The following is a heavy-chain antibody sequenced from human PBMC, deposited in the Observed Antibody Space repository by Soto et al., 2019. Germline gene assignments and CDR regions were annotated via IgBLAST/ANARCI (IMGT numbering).Heavy chain of an antibody. D-gene: IGHD3-22*01. Sequence: QVQLVQSGAEVKKPGSSVKVSCKASGGTFSSLDINWVRQAPGQGLEWMGGIIPISETTNYAQIFQGRVSIVADKSTSTAYMELSRLRSADTAVYYCARALLSHSYDSRGYDSYFHAMDVWGQGTPVTVSS. CDR3: ARALLSHSYDSRGYDSYFHAMDV. CDR1: GGTFSSLD. CDR2: IIPISETT. J-gene: IGHJ6*02. V-gene: IGHV1-69*06.